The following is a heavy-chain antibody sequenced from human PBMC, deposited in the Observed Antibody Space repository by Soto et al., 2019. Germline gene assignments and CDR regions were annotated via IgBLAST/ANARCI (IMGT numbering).Heavy chain of an antibody. CDR1: GGSFSGYY. Sequence: PSETLSLTCAVYGGSFSGYYWSWIRQPPGKGLEWIGEINHSGSTNYNPSLKSRVTISVDTSKNQFSLKLSSVTAADTAVYYCARDRGGYNWNSYYYYGMDVWGQGTTVTVSS. J-gene: IGHJ6*02. CDR2: INHSGST. CDR3: ARDRGGYNWNSYYYYGMDV. V-gene: IGHV4-34*01. D-gene: IGHD1-7*01.